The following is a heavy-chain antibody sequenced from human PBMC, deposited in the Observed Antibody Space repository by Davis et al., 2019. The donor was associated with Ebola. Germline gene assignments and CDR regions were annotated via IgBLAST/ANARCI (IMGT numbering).Heavy chain of an antibody. V-gene: IGHV3-30*04. CDR1: GFTFSNYA. CDR2: VSNDGSKG. D-gene: IGHD1-26*01. J-gene: IGHJ4*02. Sequence: GESLKISCAASGFTFSNYAMHWVRQAPGKGLEWVARVSNDGSKGSYADSVKGRFTISRDNSKNTLYLQMNSLRAEDTAVYYCARVRWELLGMDYWGQGTLVTVSS. CDR3: ARVRWELLGMDY.